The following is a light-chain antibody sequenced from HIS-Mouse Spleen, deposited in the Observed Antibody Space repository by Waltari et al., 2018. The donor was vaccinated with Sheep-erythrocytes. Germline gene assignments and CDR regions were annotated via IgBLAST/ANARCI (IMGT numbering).Light chain of an antibody. J-gene: IGLJ3*02. CDR1: SSDVGSYNL. CDR3: CSYAGSSTPWV. CDR2: EGS. Sequence: QSALTQPASVSGSPGQSITISCTGTSSDVGSYNLVSWYQQHPGKAPKPMIYEGSKRPSVVSNRFSGSKSGNTASLTISGLQAEDDADYYCCSYAGSSTPWVFGGGTKLTVL. V-gene: IGLV2-23*01.